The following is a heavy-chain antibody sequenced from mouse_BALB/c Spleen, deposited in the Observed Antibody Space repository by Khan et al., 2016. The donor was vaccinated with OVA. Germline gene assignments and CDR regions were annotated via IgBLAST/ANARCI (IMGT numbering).Heavy chain of an antibody. CDR3: AGHLTGSFAY. CDR2: ISSGGDYT. V-gene: IGHV5-6*01. CDR1: GFSFSSYN. J-gene: IGHJ3*01. Sequence: EVELVESGGDLVKPGGSLKLSCAASGFSFSSYNMSWVRQTPDKRLEWVATISSGGDYTYYPDIVKGRFTISRDNAKNTLYLQMSSLKSEDTAMYYCAGHLTGSFAYWGQGTLVTVSA. D-gene: IGHD4-1*01.